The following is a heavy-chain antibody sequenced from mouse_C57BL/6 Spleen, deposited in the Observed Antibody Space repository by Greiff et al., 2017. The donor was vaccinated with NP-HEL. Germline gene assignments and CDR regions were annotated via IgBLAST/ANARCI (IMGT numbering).Heavy chain of an antibody. CDR2: INYDGSST. J-gene: IGHJ3*01. CDR3: ASIYYDYDGEAWFAY. CDR1: GFTFSDYY. V-gene: IGHV5-16*01. D-gene: IGHD2-4*01. Sequence: EVMLVESEGGLVQPGSSMKLSCTASGFTFSDYYMAWVRQVPEKGLEWVANINYDGSSTYYLDSLKSRFIISRDNAKNILYLQMSSLKSEDTATYYCASIYYDYDGEAWFAYWGQGTLVTVSA.